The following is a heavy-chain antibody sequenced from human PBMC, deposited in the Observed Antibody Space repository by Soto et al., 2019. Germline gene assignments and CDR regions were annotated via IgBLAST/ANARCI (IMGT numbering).Heavy chain of an antibody. Sequence: SETLSLTCAVSGGSISSSNWWSWVRQPPGKGLEWIGEIYHSGSTNYNPSPKSRVTTSVDKSKNQFSLKLSSVTAADTAVYYCARDLREDSSRWYGYYYYGMDVWGQRTTATASS. CDR2: IYHSGST. CDR3: ARDLREDSSRWYGYYYYGMDV. CDR1: GGSISSSNW. D-gene: IGHD6-13*01. V-gene: IGHV4-4*02. J-gene: IGHJ6*02.